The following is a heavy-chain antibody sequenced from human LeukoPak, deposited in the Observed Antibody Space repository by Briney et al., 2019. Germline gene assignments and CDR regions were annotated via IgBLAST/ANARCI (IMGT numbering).Heavy chain of an antibody. Sequence: PSETLSLTCTVSGGSISNTSYYWGWIRQPPGKGLEWIGYIYYSGSTNYNPSLKSRVTISVDTSKNQFSLKLSSVTAADTAVYYCARVYGSGSSPFDYWGQGTLVTVSS. CDR1: GGSISNTSYY. D-gene: IGHD3-10*01. CDR2: IYYSGST. CDR3: ARVYGSGSSPFDY. J-gene: IGHJ4*02. V-gene: IGHV4-61*05.